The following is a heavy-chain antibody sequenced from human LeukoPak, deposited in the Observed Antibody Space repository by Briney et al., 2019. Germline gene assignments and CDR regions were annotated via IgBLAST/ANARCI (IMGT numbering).Heavy chain of an antibody. CDR3: ARGENGLLPHWALFDY. CDR2: IYYSEST. V-gene: IGHV4-59*01. D-gene: IGHD3-22*01. CDR1: GGSISSYY. J-gene: IGHJ4*02. Sequence: SETLSLTCTVSGGSISSYYWSWIRQPPGKGLEWSGYIYYSESTNYNPSLKSRVTISVDTSKNQFSLKLTSVTAADTAVYYCARGENGLLPHWALFDYWGQGTLVTVSS.